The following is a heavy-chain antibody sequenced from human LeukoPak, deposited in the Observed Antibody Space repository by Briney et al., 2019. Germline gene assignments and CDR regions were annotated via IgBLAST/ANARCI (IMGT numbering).Heavy chain of an antibody. D-gene: IGHD2-2*01. J-gene: IGHJ3*02. CDR1: GGTFSSYA. V-gene: IGHV1-18*01. CDR3: ARVVGYCSSTSCERGDFDAFDI. Sequence: ASVKVSCKASGGTFSSYAISWVRQAPGQGREWMGWISAYNGNTNYAQKLQGRVTMTTDTSTSTAYMELRSLRSDDTAVYYCARVVGYCSSTSCERGDFDAFDIWGQGTMVTVSS. CDR2: ISAYNGNT.